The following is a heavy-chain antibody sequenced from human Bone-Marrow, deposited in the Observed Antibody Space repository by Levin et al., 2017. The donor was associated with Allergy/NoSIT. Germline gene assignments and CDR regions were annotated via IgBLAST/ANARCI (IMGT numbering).Heavy chain of an antibody. CDR2: ISWDASTT. D-gene: IGHD6-19*01. V-gene: IGHV3-43*01. Sequence: ASVKVSCAASGFTFNDYTMHWVRQAPQRGLEWVSLISWDASTTYYADSVRGRFTISRDNSNNALYLQMNSLTTEDTALYYCAKELSARIAVTGKIEYWGQGTLVTVSS. J-gene: IGHJ4*02. CDR1: GFTFNDYT. CDR3: AKELSARIAVTGKIEY.